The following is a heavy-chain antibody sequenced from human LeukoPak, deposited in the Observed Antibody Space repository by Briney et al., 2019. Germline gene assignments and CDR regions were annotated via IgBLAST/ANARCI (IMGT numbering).Heavy chain of an antibody. Sequence: GGSLRLSCVASGFPFSSYWMTWVRQAPGKGLEWVANIKQDGSKKSYVDSVKGRFTISRDNAKNSLYLQMNSLRAEDTAVYYCARVLDYGGNWYYYYGMDVWGQGTTVTVSS. CDR3: ARVLDYGGNWYYYYGMDV. V-gene: IGHV3-7*03. CDR1: GFPFSSYW. D-gene: IGHD4-23*01. CDR2: IKQDGSKK. J-gene: IGHJ6*02.